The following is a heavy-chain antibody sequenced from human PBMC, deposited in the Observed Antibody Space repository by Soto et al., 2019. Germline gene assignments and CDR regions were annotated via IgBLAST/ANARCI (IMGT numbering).Heavy chain of an antibody. CDR1: GYTFTGYY. J-gene: IGHJ4*02. CDR3: ARGNYYDSSGYYYVDYFDY. D-gene: IGHD3-22*01. CDR2: INPNSGGT. V-gene: IGHV1-2*04. Sequence: ASVKVSCKASGYTFTGYYMHWVRQAPGQGLEWMGWINPNSGGTNYAQKFQGWVTMTRDTSISTAYMELSRLRSDDTAVYYCARGNYYDSSGYYYVDYFDYWGQGTLVTVS.